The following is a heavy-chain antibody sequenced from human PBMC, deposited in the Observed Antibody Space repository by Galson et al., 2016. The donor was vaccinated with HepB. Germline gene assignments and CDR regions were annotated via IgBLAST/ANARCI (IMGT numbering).Heavy chain of an antibody. CDR2: ITGSGSAI. Sequence: SLRLSCAAFGFSFSDYYMSWIRQAPGKGLEWISYITGSGSAIYYADSVKGRFTISRDNTKNSLDLQMNSLRVEDTAVYYCARDGTVAPGYWGQGTLATVSS. CDR3: ARDGTVAPGY. CDR1: GFSFSDYY. V-gene: IGHV3-11*01. J-gene: IGHJ1*01. D-gene: IGHD6-19*01.